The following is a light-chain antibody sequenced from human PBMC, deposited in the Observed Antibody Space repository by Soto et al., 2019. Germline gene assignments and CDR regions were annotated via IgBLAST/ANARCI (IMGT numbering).Light chain of an antibody. V-gene: IGKV3-15*01. CDR2: GAS. Sequence: EIVMTQSPATLSVSPGERAILSCRASQSISSKVGWYQQKPGQAPRLLIYGASTRATGVPPRFSGSGSGTEFTLTIRSLQSEDFAVYYCQQYNIWSSITFGQGTRLEIK. J-gene: IGKJ5*01. CDR3: QQYNIWSSIT. CDR1: QSISSK.